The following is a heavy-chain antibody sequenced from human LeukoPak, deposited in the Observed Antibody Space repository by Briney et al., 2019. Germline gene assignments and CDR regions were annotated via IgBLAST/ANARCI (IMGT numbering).Heavy chain of an antibody. V-gene: IGHV3-23*01. Sequence: PGGSLRLSCAASGFTFSSYWMHWVRQAPGKGLEWVSAISGSGGSTYYADSVKGRFTISRDNSKNTLYLQMNSLRAEDTAVYYCAKDPISDSGSYYGWGVGYYFDYWGQGTLVTVSS. CDR3: AKDPISDSGSYYGWGVGYYFDY. CDR1: GFTFSSYW. D-gene: IGHD1-26*01. CDR2: ISGSGGST. J-gene: IGHJ4*02.